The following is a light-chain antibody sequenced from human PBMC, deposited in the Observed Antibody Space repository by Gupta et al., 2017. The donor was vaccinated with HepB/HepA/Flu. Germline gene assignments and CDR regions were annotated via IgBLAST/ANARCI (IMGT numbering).Light chain of an antibody. CDR1: QSISND. Sequence: VSPGDRATLSCRASQSISNDLAWYQQKPGQAPRFLIYDASSRATGIPARFSGGGSETEFTLTISSLQSEDFAIYYCQQDNDWPRTFGQGTKVEIK. CDR2: DAS. J-gene: IGKJ1*01. V-gene: IGKV3-15*01. CDR3: QQDNDWPRT.